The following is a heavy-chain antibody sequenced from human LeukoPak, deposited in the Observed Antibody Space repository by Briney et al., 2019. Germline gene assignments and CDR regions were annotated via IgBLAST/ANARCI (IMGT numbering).Heavy chain of an antibody. CDR2: ISSSGST. D-gene: IGHD3-22*01. CDR3: ARSYGLYYYDSSGYEFDY. V-gene: IGHV4-61*02. CDR1: GDSISSGDYY. Sequence: SETLSLTCTVSGDSISSGDYYWSWIRQPAGKGLEWIGRISSSGSTNYNPSLKSRVTISVDTSKNQFSLKLSSVTAADTAVYYCARSYGLYYYDSSGYEFDYWGQGTLVTVSS. J-gene: IGHJ4*02.